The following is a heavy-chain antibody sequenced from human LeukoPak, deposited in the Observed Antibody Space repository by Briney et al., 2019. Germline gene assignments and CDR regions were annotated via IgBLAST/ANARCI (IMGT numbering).Heavy chain of an antibody. CDR2: ITSSSSYT. V-gene: IGHV3-21*01. J-gene: IGHJ3*01. CDR1: GFTFSTYS. D-gene: IGHD3-10*01. CDR3: ARDFLRGVNAFDL. Sequence: GGSLRLSCAASGFTFSTYSMNWVRQAPGKGLEWVSSITSSSSYTYYADSVKGRFTISRDNAKNSLYLQNNSLRAEDTAVYYCARDFLRGVNAFDLWGQGTMVTVSS.